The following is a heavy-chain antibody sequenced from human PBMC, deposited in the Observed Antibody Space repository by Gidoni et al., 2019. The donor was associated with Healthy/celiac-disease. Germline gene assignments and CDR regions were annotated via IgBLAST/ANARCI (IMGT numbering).Heavy chain of an antibody. CDR3: AGADAGAAAGTISYYDYGMDV. J-gene: IGHJ6*02. CDR2: ISDDGSNK. D-gene: IGHD6-13*01. Sequence: VQLVESGGGVVQPGRSLRLSCAASGFTFSSYGMHWVRQAPGQGLEWVAVISDDGSNKYYADAVKGRFTISRDNSKNTLYLQMNSLRAEDTVVYYCAGADAGAAAGTISYYDYGMDVWGQGTTVTVSS. CDR1: GFTFSSYG. V-gene: IGHV3-30*03.